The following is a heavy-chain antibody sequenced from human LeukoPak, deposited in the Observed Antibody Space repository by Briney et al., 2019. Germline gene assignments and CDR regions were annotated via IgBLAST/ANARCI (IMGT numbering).Heavy chain of an antibody. Sequence: ASVKVSCKASGYTFTSYGISWVRQAPGQGLEWMGWISAYNGNTNYAQKLQGRVTMTTDTSTSTAYVDLRSLRSDDTAVYYCARDADGYSRWFDSWGRGTLVTVSS. CDR2: ISAYNGNT. D-gene: IGHD2-15*01. J-gene: IGHJ5*01. CDR1: GYTFTSYG. V-gene: IGHV1-18*01. CDR3: ARDADGYSRWFDS.